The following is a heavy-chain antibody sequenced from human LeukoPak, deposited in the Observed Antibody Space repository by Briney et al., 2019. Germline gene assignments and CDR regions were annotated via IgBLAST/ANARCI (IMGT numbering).Heavy chain of an antibody. D-gene: IGHD6-19*01. CDR3: ARARIAVAGRSNYYFDY. Sequence: GGSLRLSCAASGFTVSSNYMSWVRQAPGKGLEWVSVIYSGGSTYYADSVKGRFTISRHNSKNTLYLQMSSLRAEDTAVYYCARARIAVAGRSNYYFDYWGQGTLVTVSS. V-gene: IGHV3-53*04. CDR1: GFTVSSNY. J-gene: IGHJ4*02. CDR2: IYSGGST.